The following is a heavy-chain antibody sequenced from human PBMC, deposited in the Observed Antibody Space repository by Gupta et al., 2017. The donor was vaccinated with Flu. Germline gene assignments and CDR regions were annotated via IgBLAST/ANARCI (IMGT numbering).Heavy chain of an antibody. Sequence: QLQLPESGPGLVKPSETLSLICTVSGGSIRDTSYYWGWIRQPPGKGLEWIGNGGYSGNTCYNQSLKSRVTISVDTSKNQFSLKLSSVTAADTAVYYGARRITYGKTFDYWWQGSLGTVSS. CDR1: GGSIRDTSYY. V-gene: IGHV4-39*01. J-gene: IGHJ4*02. CDR3: ARRITYGKTFDY. D-gene: IGHD2/OR15-2a*01. CDR2: GGYSGNT.